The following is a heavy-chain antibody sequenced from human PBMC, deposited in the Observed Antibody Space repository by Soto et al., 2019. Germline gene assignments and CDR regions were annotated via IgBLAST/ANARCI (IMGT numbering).Heavy chain of an antibody. Sequence: QVQLVESGGGVVQPGRSLRLSCAASGFTFSSYGMHWVRQAPGKGLEWVAVISYDGSNKYYADSVKGRFTISRDNSKNTLYLQMNSLIAEDTAVYYCAKDQAFVYKGVTTPRGLYYYGMDVWGQGTTVTVSS. CDR2: ISYDGSNK. D-gene: IGHD3-10*01. J-gene: IGHJ6*02. CDR1: GFTFSSYG. V-gene: IGHV3-30*18. CDR3: AKDQAFVYKGVTTPRGLYYYGMDV.